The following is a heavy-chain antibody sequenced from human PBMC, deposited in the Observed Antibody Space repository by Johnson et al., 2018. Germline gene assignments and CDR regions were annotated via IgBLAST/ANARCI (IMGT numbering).Heavy chain of an antibody. CDR2: ISYDRSNQ. J-gene: IGHJ6*04. V-gene: IGHV3-30*18. Sequence: QVQLVQSGGGVVQPGRSLRLSCAASGFTFSSYAMHWVRQAPGKGLEWVALISYDRSNQYYADSVKGRFTIPRETSRNTLYLQMDSLRAEDTAVYYCAKEVCSGGYPNRYGMDGWGKGTTVTVSS. D-gene: IGHD1-26*01. CDR3: AKEVCSGGYPNRYGMDG. CDR1: GFTFSSYA.